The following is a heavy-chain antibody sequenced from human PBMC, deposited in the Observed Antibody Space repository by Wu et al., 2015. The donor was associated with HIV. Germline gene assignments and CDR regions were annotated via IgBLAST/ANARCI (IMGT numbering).Heavy chain of an antibody. CDR1: GYTFIGYY. CDR2: INPNSGGT. J-gene: IGHJ4*02. D-gene: IGHD3-22*01. Sequence: VQLVQSGAEVKKPGASVKVSCKASGYTFIGYYLHWVRQAPGQGLEWMGWINPNSGGTNYAQKFQGRVTMTRDTSISTAYMELSRLRSDDTAVYYCARATSYYDSSGFDYWGRGTLVTVSS. CDR3: ARATSYYDSSGFDY. V-gene: IGHV1-2*02.